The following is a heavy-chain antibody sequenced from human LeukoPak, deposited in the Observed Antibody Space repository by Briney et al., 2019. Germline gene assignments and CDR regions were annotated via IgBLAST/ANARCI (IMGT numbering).Heavy chain of an antibody. CDR2: ISHSGAT. V-gene: IGHV3-23*01. CDR3: ARRSHASPAGYSPFFDS. D-gene: IGHD6-13*01. Sequence: GGSLRLSCAGSGFPFSSYTINWVRQGPGKGMEWASTISHSGATYYADSGKGRFTISRDNSKNTVFLQMNSLRAEDTALYFCARRSHASPAGYSPFFDSWGRGTLVTVSS. J-gene: IGHJ4*02. CDR1: GFPFSSYT.